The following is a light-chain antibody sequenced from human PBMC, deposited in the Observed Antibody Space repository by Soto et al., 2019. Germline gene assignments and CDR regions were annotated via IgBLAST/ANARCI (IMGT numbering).Light chain of an antibody. J-gene: IGLJ2*01. CDR3: CSYAGSSSFRVL. V-gene: IGLV2-11*01. CDR1: SSDVGGYNY. Sequence: QSVLTQPASVSGSPGQSITISCTGTSSDVGGYNYVSWYQQHPGKAPKLMIYEVTKRPSGVPDRFSGSKSGNTASLIISGLQAADEAEYYCCCCSYAGSSSFRVLFGGGTQLTVL. CDR2: EVT.